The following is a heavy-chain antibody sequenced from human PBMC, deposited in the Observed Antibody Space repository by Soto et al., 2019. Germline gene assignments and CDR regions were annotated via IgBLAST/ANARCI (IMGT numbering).Heavy chain of an antibody. CDR2: IIPIFGTG. J-gene: IGHJ4*02. CDR3: VRDAPIGSVFSGYDAIDS. D-gene: IGHD5-12*01. V-gene: IGHV1-69*08. CDR1: GGTFSTST. Sequence: QVQLEQSGTEVKKPGSSVKVSCKASGGTFSTSTFTWVRQALGQGLEWMGRIIPIFGTGDYAPKFQGRVFITADKSTSTVYMELSGLKADDTAVFFCVRDAPIGSVFSGYDAIDSWGQGTLVTVSS.